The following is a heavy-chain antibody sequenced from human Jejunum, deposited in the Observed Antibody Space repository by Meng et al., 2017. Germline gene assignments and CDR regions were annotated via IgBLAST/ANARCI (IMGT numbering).Heavy chain of an antibody. D-gene: IGHD3-9*01. CDR1: GDSFNSPDYY. Sequence: GQLQESGPGLVKPSQTLSLTCTVSGDSFNSPDYYWSWIRQPPEKGLEWVSVISNSGTTTYYADSVKGRFTVSRDNSKNMVYLQMNNLRAEDTAVYYCAKYLTTEARRWFDSWGQGTLVTVSS. CDR3: AKYLTTEARRWFDS. V-gene: IGHV3-23*01. CDR2: ISNSGTTT. J-gene: IGHJ5*01.